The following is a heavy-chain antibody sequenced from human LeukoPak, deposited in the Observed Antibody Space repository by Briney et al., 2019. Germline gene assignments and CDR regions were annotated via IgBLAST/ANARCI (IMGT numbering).Heavy chain of an antibody. CDR3: ARGVAVAGTGYYYYGMDV. D-gene: IGHD6-19*01. CDR1: GFTFSSYG. V-gene: IGHV3-33*01. Sequence: GGSLRLSRAASGFTFSSYGMHWVRQAPGKGLEWVAVIWYDGSNKYYADSVKGRFTISRDDSKNTLYLQMNSLRAEDTAVYYCARGVAVAGTGYYYYGMDVWGQGTTVTVSS. CDR2: IWYDGSNK. J-gene: IGHJ6*02.